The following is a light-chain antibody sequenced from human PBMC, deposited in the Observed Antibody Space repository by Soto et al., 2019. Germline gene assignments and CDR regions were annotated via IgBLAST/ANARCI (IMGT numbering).Light chain of an antibody. CDR2: DAS. CDR3: QQYGNLPLT. Sequence: DIQMTQSPSSLSASVGDRVTITFQASQDISNYLNWYQQKPGKAPKLLIYDASNVETVDPSRFSGSGSGTDFTFAISSLQPEDIATYYCQQYGNLPLTFGGGTAGELK. V-gene: IGKV1-33*01. CDR1: QDISNY. J-gene: IGKJ4*01.